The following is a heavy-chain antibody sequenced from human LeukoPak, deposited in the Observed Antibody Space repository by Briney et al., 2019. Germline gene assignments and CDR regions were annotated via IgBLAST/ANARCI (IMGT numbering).Heavy chain of an antibody. CDR3: ASQHCSSTTCYTDAFDI. J-gene: IGHJ3*02. CDR1: GFTFSRYW. CDR2: IKQDGNDK. V-gene: IGHV3-7*01. D-gene: IGHD2-2*02. Sequence: GGSLRLSCAASGFTFSRYWMSWVRQTPGKGLEWVANIKQDGNDKYYVDSVKGRFAISRDNAKNSLYLQMNSLRAEDTAVYYCASQHCSSTTCYTDAFDIWGQGTMVTVSS.